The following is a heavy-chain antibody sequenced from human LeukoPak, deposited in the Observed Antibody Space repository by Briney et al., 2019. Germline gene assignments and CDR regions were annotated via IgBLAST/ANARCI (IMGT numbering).Heavy chain of an antibody. V-gene: IGHV3-74*01. CDR2: IASDGSST. J-gene: IGHJ4*02. CDR3: ARGRPHGNDY. Sequence: GGSLRLSCAASGFTFSSSWMHWVRQAPEKGLVWVSRIASDGSSTTYADSVKGRFSISRDNAKNTLYLQMNSLRIEDTAVYYCARGRPHGNDYWGQGTLVTVSS. D-gene: IGHD4-23*01. CDR1: GFTFSSSW.